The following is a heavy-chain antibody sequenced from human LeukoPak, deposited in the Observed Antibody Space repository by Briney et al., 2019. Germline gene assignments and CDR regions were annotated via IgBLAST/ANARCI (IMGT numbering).Heavy chain of an antibody. CDR3: AREPLYYYGSGRVGAFDI. D-gene: IGHD3-10*01. Sequence: ASVKVSCKASGYTFTSYYLHWVRQAPGQGPEWMGMINPSGGSTTYAQKFQGRVTMTRDTSTSTVYMELSSLRSEDTAVYYCAREPLYYYGSGRVGAFDIWGQGTMVTVSS. CDR1: GYTFTSYY. V-gene: IGHV1-46*01. J-gene: IGHJ3*02. CDR2: INPSGGST.